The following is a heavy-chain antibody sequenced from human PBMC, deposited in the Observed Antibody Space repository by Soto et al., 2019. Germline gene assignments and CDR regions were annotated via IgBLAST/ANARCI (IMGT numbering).Heavy chain of an antibody. CDR3: AKQISPSPSPYYYYYYGMDV. V-gene: IGHV3-30*18. CDR1: GFTFSSYG. Sequence: GGSLRLSCAASGFTFSSYGMHWVRQAPGKGLEWVAVISYDGSNKYYADSVKGRFTISRDNSKNTLYLQMNSLRAEDTAVYYCAKQISPSPSPYYYYYYGMDVWGQGTTVTVSS. J-gene: IGHJ6*02. CDR2: ISYDGSNK.